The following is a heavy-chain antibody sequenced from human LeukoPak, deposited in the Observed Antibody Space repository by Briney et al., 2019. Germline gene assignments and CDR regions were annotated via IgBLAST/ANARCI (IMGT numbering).Heavy chain of an antibody. J-gene: IGHJ3*02. V-gene: IGHV4-30-2*01. D-gene: IGHD2-2*01. CDR3: AMPGVPAATPGAFDI. CDR1: GGSISSGGYY. Sequence: PSETLSLTCTVSGGSISSGGYYWSWIRQPPGKGLEWIGYIYHSGSTYYNPSLKSRVIISVDRSKNQFSLKLSSVTAADTAVYYCAMPGVPAATPGAFDIWGQGTMVTVSS. CDR2: IYHSGST.